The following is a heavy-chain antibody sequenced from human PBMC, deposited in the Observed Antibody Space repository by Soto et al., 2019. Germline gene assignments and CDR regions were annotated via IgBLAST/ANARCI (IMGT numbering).Heavy chain of an antibody. J-gene: IGHJ5*02. CDR1: GDSVSSNTAA. CDR2: TYYKSEWYH. CDR3: VRERKYQLLSWYWFDP. D-gene: IGHD2-2*01. Sequence: PSQTLSLTCAISGDSVSSNTAAWTWIRQSPSRGLEWLGRTYYKSEWYHDYALFVGSRITINPDTTKNQFSLQLNSVTPEDTAVYYCVRERKYQLLSWYWFDPWGQGTLVTAPQ. V-gene: IGHV6-1*01.